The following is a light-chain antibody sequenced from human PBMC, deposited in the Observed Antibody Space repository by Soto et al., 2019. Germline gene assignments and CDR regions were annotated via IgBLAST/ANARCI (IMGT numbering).Light chain of an antibody. Sequence: DIHMTQSPSSLSASVGDRVTITCRASQSINTYLNWYQQKPGKAPNLLIYAASSLHSGVPSRFRGGGSGTDFTLTISSLQPEDSATYYCHQSFDGPRTFGQGTKVEIK. CDR3: HQSFDGPRT. J-gene: IGKJ1*01. V-gene: IGKV1-39*01. CDR2: AAS. CDR1: QSINTY.